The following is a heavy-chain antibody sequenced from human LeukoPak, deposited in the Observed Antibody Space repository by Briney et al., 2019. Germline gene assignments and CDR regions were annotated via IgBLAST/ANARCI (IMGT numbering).Heavy chain of an antibody. Sequence: GGSLRLSCAASGFTFSSYAMSWVRQAPGKGLEWVSSISSSSSYIYYADSVKGRFTISRDNAKNSLYLQMNSLRAEDTAVYYCARGAVTIGAYYYYMDVWGKGTTVTVSS. CDR1: GFTFSSYA. CDR3: ARGAVTIGAYYYYMDV. V-gene: IGHV3-21*01. CDR2: ISSSSSYI. J-gene: IGHJ6*03. D-gene: IGHD4-11*01.